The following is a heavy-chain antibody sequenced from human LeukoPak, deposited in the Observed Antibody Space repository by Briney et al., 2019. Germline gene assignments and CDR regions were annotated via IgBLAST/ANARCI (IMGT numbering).Heavy chain of an antibody. V-gene: IGHV3-9*01. J-gene: IGHJ4*02. D-gene: IGHD4-23*01. CDR2: ISWNSDTI. Sequence: GGSLRLSCAVSGFTFDDYAMHWVRLVPGKGLEWVAGISWNSDTIGYGDSVKGRFTISRDNAKNSLYLQMNSLRAEDTAVYYCARDGGWYFDYWGQGTLVTISS. CDR1: GFTFDDYA. CDR3: ARDGGWYFDY.